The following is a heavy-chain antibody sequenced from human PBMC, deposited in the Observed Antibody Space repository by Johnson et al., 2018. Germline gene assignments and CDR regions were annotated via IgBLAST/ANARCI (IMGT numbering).Heavy chain of an antibody. CDR1: GFTFSSYG. J-gene: IGHJ1*01. CDR3: ARANYYDSSGYNVGFQH. V-gene: IGHV3-33*01. D-gene: IGHD3-22*01. CDR2: IWYDGSNK. Sequence: QEQLVQSGGGVVQPGRSLRLSCAASGFTFSSYGMHWVRQAPGKGLEWVAVIWYDGSNKYYADSVKGRFTISRDNSKNTLYFQMHSLRAEDTAVYYCARANYYDSSGYNVGFQHWGQGTLVTVSS.